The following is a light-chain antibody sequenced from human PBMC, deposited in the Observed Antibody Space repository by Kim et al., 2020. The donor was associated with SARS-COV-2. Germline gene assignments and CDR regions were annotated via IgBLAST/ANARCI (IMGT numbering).Light chain of an antibody. CDR3: QQYNNWPPGLT. CDR2: GAS. Sequence: EIVMTQSPATLSVSPGERATLSCRASQSVSSNLAWYQQKPGQAPRVLIYGASTRATGIPARFSGSGSGTEFTLTISSLQSEDFAVYYCQQYNNWPPGLTFGQGTKLEI. CDR1: QSVSSN. V-gene: IGKV3-15*01. J-gene: IGKJ2*01.